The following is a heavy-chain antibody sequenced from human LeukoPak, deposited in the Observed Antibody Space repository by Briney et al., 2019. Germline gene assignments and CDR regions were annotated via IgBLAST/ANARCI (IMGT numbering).Heavy chain of an antibody. D-gene: IGHD2-21*02. CDR2: IGSDSGNP. J-gene: IGHJ4*02. V-gene: IGHV3-23*01. CDR1: GFTFSSYA. Sequence: GGSLRLSCAASGFTFSSYAMSWVRQAPGEGLEWVAAIGSDSGNPSYADSVKGRFTISRDNSKNTLYLQLNSLRAGDTAIYYCAKYMVVTATRTFDFWGQGTLVTVSS. CDR3: AKYMVVTATRTFDF.